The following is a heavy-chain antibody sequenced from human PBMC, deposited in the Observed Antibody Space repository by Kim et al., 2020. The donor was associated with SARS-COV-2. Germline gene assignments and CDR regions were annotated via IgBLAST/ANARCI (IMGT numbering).Heavy chain of an antibody. V-gene: IGHV4-39*01. CDR3: ARLALQYTVGYGMDV. J-gene: IGHJ6*01. CDR2: VFYDGTT. CDR1: GDTISSGRHY. Sequence: SETLSLTCSASGDTISSGRHYWAWIRQPPGKGLEWIGNVFYDGTTFFNPSLEGRVSISLDTSKNQFSLKLTSVTAADTAVYFCARLALQYTVGYGMDVWG. D-gene: IGHD4-17*01.